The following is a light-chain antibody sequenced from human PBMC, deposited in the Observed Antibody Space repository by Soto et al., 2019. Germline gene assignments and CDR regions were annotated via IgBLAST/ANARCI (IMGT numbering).Light chain of an antibody. V-gene: IGKV1-5*03. CDR3: QQYNNWPPYT. Sequence: DIQMTPSPSTLSGSVGDRVTITCLASQTISSWLAWYQQKPGKAPKLLIYKASTLKSGVPSRFSGSGSATDFTLTISSLQSEDFAVYYCQQYNNWPPYTFGQGTKVDI. J-gene: IGKJ2*01. CDR2: KAS. CDR1: QTISSW.